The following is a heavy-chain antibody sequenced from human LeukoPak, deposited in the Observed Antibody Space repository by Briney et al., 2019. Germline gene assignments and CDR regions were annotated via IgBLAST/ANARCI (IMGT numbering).Heavy chain of an antibody. J-gene: IGHJ4*02. CDR3: ARGSRGYSYG. CDR1: GGSISSGGYS. CDR2: IYHSGST. D-gene: IGHD5-18*01. V-gene: IGHV4-30-2*02. Sequence: PSETLSLTCAVSGGSISSGGYSWSWIRQPPGKGLEWIGYIYHSGSTYYNPSLKSRVTISVDRSKNQFSLKLSSVTAEATVVYYCARGSRGYSYGWGTGTMVTVSS.